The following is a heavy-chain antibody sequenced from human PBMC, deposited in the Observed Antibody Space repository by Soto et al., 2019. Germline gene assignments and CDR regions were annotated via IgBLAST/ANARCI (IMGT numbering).Heavy chain of an antibody. J-gene: IGHJ6*02. CDR1: GGPLSSGRYY. D-gene: IGHD2-2*01. CDR3: ARDPGYVDL. CDR2: IYYNGGT. V-gene: IGHV4-61*01. Sequence: XTLSLTCTVSGGPLSSGRYYWSWIRQPPGKGLEWIGYIYYNGGTNYNHSLNSRFTMSVYTSKNQFSLKMTSVTTADTAVYYCARDPGYVDLWGQGTMATVSS.